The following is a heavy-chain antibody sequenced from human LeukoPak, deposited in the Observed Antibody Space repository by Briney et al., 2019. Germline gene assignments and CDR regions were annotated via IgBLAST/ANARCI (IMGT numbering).Heavy chain of an antibody. CDR1: GFTFSSYW. CDR3: ARWVVVVPAAIYYFDY. Sequence: GGSLRLSCAASGFTFSSYWMSSVRQAPGKGLEWVANIKQDGSEKYYVDSVKGRFTISRVNAKNSLYLQMNSLRAEDTAVYYCARWVVVVPAAIYYFDYWGQGALVTVSS. V-gene: IGHV3-7*01. CDR2: IKQDGSEK. J-gene: IGHJ4*02. D-gene: IGHD2-2*01.